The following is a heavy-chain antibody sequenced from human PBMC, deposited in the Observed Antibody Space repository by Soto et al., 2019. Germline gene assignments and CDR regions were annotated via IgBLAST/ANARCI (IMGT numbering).Heavy chain of an antibody. D-gene: IGHD6-6*01. J-gene: IGHJ6*02. CDR3: ARGGSSSSADYYYYGMDA. CDR2: IIPIFGTA. CDR1: GGTFSSYA. V-gene: IGHV1-69*06. Sequence: SVKVSCKASGGTFSSYAISWVRQAPGQGLEWMGGIIPIFGTANYAQKFQGRVTITADKSTSTAYMELSSLRSEDTAVYYCARGGSSSSADYYYYGMDAWGQGTTVTVSS.